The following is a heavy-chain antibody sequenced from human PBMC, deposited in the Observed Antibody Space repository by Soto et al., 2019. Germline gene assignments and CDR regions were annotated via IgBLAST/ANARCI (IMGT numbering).Heavy chain of an antibody. Sequence: GGSLRLSCAASGFTFSSYWMSWVRQAPGKGLEWVANIKQDGSEKYYVDSVKGRFTISRDNAKNSLYLQMNSLRAEDTAVYYCARDQRCSSTSCYSYYYYMDVWGKGTTVTVSS. CDR1: GFTFSSYW. V-gene: IGHV3-7*01. D-gene: IGHD2-2*01. J-gene: IGHJ6*03. CDR3: ARDQRCSSTSCYSYYYYMDV. CDR2: IKQDGSEK.